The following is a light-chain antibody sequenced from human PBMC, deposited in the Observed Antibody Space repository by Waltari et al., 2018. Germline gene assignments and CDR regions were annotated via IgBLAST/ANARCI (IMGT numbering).Light chain of an antibody. V-gene: IGKV1-33*01. Sequence: DIQMPQSPSSLSAPVGDRVTITCQASQDISNYLNWFQKKPGKAPKLPIYDASKLETGVASRFSGSGSGKDFTFTISSLQPEDIATYYCQQYDNLPYTFGQGTKLEIK. J-gene: IGKJ2*01. CDR2: DAS. CDR1: QDISNY. CDR3: QQYDNLPYT.